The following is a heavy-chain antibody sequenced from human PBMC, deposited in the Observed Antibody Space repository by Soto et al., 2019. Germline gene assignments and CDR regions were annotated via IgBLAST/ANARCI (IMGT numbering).Heavy chain of an antibody. D-gene: IGHD3-22*01. CDR3: ASYLITMIVVPRPWDY. CDR1: GGTFSSYA. V-gene: IGHV1-69*01. CDR2: IIPIFGTA. Sequence: QVQLVQSGAEVKKPGSSVKVSCKASGGTFSSYAISWVRQAPGQGFEWMGGIIPIFGTANYAQKFQGRVTITADESTSTAYMELSSLRSEDTAVYYCASYLITMIVVPRPWDYWGQGTLVTVSS. J-gene: IGHJ4*02.